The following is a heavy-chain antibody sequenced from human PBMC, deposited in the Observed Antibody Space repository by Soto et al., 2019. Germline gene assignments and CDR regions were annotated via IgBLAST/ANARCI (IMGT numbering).Heavy chain of an antibody. V-gene: IGHV4-61*01. CDR3: ARDGSYPFYFDY. D-gene: IGHD1-26*01. CDR1: GGSVSSGSYY. CDR2: IYYSGST. Sequence: SETLSLTCTVSGGSVSSGSYYWSWIRQPPGKGLEWIGYIYYSGSTNYNPSLKSRVTISVDTSKNQFSLKLSSVTAADTAVYYCARDGSYPFYFDYWGQGTLVTVS. J-gene: IGHJ4*02.